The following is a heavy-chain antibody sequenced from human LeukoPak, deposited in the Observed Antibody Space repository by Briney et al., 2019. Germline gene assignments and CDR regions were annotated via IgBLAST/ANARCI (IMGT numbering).Heavy chain of an antibody. Sequence: GGSLRLSCAASGFTFSRYGMQWVRQAPGKGLGWGAVISYDGKNKYYADSVKGRFTISRDSSKNTLYLQISSLRTEDTAIYYCASHWAQQVVSDYWGQGTLVTVSS. J-gene: IGHJ4*02. CDR1: GFTFSRYG. CDR2: ISYDGKNK. V-gene: IGHV3-30*03. CDR3: ASHWAQQVVSDY. D-gene: IGHD6-13*01.